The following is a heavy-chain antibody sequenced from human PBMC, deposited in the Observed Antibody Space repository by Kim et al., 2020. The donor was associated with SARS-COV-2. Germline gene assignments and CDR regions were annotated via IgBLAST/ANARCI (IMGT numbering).Heavy chain of an antibody. CDR2: IWYDGSNK. CDR1: GFTFSSYG. CDR3: ARDFLVDILTGYSATYFDY. V-gene: IGHV3-33*08. Sequence: GGSVRLSCAASGFTFSSYGMHWVRQAPGKGLEWVAVIWYDGSNKYYADSVKGRFTISRDNSKNTLYLQMNSLRAEDTAVYYCARDFLVDILTGYSATYFDYWGQGTLVTVSS. D-gene: IGHD3-9*01. J-gene: IGHJ4*02.